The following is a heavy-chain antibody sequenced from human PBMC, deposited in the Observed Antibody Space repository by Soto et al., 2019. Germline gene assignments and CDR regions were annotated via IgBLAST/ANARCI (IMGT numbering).Heavy chain of an antibody. Sequence: GGSLRLSCAASGFTFSSYAMSWVRQAPGKGLEWVSAISGSGGSTYYADSVKGRFTISRDNSKNTLYLQMNSLRAEDTAVYYCAKDHLIAVVPDATELFDYWGQGTLVTVSS. CDR1: GFTFSSYA. CDR3: AKDHLIAVVPDATELFDY. V-gene: IGHV3-23*01. J-gene: IGHJ4*02. CDR2: ISGSGGST. D-gene: IGHD2-2*01.